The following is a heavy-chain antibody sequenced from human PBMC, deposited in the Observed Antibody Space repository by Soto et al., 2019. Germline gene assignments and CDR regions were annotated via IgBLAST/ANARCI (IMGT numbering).Heavy chain of an antibody. D-gene: IGHD2-15*01. V-gene: IGHV3-23*01. J-gene: IGHJ4*02. CDR3: AKDEYCSGGSCYSGGSFDY. Sequence: EVQLLESGGGLVQPGGSLRLSCAASGFTFSSYAMSWVRQAPGKGLEWVSAISGSGGSTYYADSVKGRFTISRDNSKNTLYPQMNSLRAEDTAVYYCAKDEYCSGGSCYSGGSFDYWGQGTLVTVSS. CDR1: GFTFSSYA. CDR2: ISGSGGST.